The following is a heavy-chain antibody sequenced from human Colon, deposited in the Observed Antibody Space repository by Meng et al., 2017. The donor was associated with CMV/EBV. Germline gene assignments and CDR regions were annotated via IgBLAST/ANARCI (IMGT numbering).Heavy chain of an antibody. Sequence: ASVKVSCKASGGTFSSYAISWVRQAPGQGLEWMGWINPNSGGTNYAQKFQGRVTMTRDTSISTAYMELSRLRSDDTAVYYCARDALYGELTNWFDPWGQGTLVTVSS. V-gene: IGHV1-2*02. J-gene: IGHJ5*02. CDR2: INPNSGGT. CDR3: ARDALYGELTNWFDP. D-gene: IGHD3-10*01. CDR1: GGTFSSYA.